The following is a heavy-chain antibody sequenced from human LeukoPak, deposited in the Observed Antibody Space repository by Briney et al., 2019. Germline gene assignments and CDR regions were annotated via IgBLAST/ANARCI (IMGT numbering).Heavy chain of an antibody. CDR2: ISRSGGSP. V-gene: IGHV3-23*01. J-gene: IGHJ4*01. D-gene: IGHD3-10*01. Sequence: GSLRLSCAAFGFTFSSYAMSWVRKAPGTGLKGVAAISRSGGSPNFAAYVKGRFTSSRDNSKNALSLQMNSLRAEDTAVYSCAKVMEYYGSRTLNPSYFDYWGHGTLVTVSS. CDR1: GFTFSSYA. CDR3: AKVMEYYGSRTLNPSYFDY.